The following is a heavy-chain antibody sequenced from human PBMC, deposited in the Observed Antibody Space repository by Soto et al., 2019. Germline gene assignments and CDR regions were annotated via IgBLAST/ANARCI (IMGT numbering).Heavy chain of an antibody. D-gene: IGHD6-13*01. CDR3: AKDKVSSSWYGGFDY. V-gene: IGHV3-9*01. Sequence: GGSLRLSCAASGFTFDDYAMHWVRQAPGKGLEWVSGISWNSGSIGYADSVKGRFTISRDNAKNSLYLQMNSLRAEDTALYYCAKDKVSSSWYGGFDYWGQGTLVTVSS. J-gene: IGHJ4*02. CDR2: ISWNSGSI. CDR1: GFTFDDYA.